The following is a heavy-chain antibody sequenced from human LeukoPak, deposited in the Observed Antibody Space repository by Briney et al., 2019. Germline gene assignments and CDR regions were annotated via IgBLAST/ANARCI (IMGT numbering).Heavy chain of an antibody. V-gene: IGHV3-21*01. D-gene: IGHD2-2*01. J-gene: IGHJ4*02. CDR2: ISSSSSNI. CDR3: ARSPTSWYFDY. Sequence: PGGSLRLSCAASGFTFSSYSMNWVRQAPGKGLEWVSSISSSSSNIYYADSVKGRFTISRDNSKNTLYLQMSSLRPEDTSVYYCARSPTSWYFDYWGQGTLVTVSS. CDR1: GFTFSSYS.